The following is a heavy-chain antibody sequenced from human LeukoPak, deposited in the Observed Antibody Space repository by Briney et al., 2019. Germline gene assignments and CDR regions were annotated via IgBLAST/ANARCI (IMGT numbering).Heavy chain of an antibody. CDR1: GGSISSYY. J-gene: IGHJ4*02. CDR3: ARVRGRDGYKTYYFDY. D-gene: IGHD5-24*01. V-gene: IGHV4-59*08. Sequence: PSETLSLTCTVSGGSISSYYWSWIRQPPGKGLEWIGYIYYSGSTNYNPSLKSRVTISVDTSKNQFSLRLSSVTAADTAVYYCARVRGRDGYKTYYFDYWGQGTLVTVSS. CDR2: IYYSGST.